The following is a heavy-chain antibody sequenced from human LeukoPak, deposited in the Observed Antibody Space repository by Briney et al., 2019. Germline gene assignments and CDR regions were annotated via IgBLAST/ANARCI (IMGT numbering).Heavy chain of an antibody. CDR1: GFNFNKYD. CDR3: ATYTHWVAGDV. V-gene: IGHV3-7*01. CDR2: MNQDGSAK. J-gene: IGHJ6*02. D-gene: IGHD3-16*01. Sequence: PGGSLRLSCAASGFNFNKYDMTWARQAPGKGLEWVANMNQDGSAKGYVDSVEGRFTISRDNARNSLYLQMSSLRPEDTAVYYCATYTHWVAGDVWGQGTTVTVSS.